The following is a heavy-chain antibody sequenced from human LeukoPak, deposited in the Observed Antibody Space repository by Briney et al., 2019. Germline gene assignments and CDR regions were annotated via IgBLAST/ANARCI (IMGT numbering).Heavy chain of an antibody. Sequence: GGSLRLSCAASGFTFSTYAMSWVRQAPGKGLEWVSGVSGSGGSTYYADSVKGRFTISRDNSKNTLYLQMNSLRAEDTAVYYCAKGKLDPFDYWGQGTLVTVSS. J-gene: IGHJ4*02. V-gene: IGHV3-23*01. CDR3: AKGKLDPFDY. D-gene: IGHD1-1*01. CDR2: VSGSGGST. CDR1: GFTFSTYA.